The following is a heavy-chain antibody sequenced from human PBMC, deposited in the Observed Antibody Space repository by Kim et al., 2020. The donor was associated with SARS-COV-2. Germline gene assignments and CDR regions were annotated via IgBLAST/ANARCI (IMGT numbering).Heavy chain of an antibody. CDR2: IKEEGGEK. CDR3: ARGHYFNS. V-gene: IGHV3-7*03. J-gene: IGHJ4*02. CDR1: GFTFRSYW. Sequence: GGSLRLSCAASGFTFRSYWMGWIRQAPGKGLEWVANIKEEGGEKYYVDSVKGRFTISRDNAKNSVYLQMNSLRAEDTAVYYCARGHYFNSWGQGTLVTVS.